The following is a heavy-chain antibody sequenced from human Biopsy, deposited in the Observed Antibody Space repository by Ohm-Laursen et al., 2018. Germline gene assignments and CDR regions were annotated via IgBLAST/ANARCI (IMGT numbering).Heavy chain of an antibody. CDR2: IYYSGST. CDR1: GGSISSDY. D-gene: IGHD2/OR15-2a*01. CDR3: ARATNSTGWPYYYFYGMDV. Sequence: SDTLSLTWAVSGGSISSDYWSWIRQTPGKGLEWIGYIYYSGSTNYNPSLKGRVTISVDTSKNQFSLRLNSVTAADTAVYYCARATNSTGWPYYYFYGMDVWGQGTTVTVSS. V-gene: IGHV4-59*07. J-gene: IGHJ6*02.